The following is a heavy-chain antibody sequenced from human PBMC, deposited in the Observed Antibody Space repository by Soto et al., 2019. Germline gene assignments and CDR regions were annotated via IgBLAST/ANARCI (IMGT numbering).Heavy chain of an antibody. D-gene: IGHD6-19*01. CDR1: GYTFTSYY. CDR2: INPSGGST. V-gene: IGHV1-46*03. Sequence: ASVKVSCKASGYTFTSYYMHWVRQAPGQGLEWMGIINPSGGSTSYAQKFQGRVTMTRDTSTSTVYMELSSLRSEDTAVYYFARVDSSGFEYFQHWGQGTLVTVSS. J-gene: IGHJ1*01. CDR3: ARVDSSGFEYFQH.